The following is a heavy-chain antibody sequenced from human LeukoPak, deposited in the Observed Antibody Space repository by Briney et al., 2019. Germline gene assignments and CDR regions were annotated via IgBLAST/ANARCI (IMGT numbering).Heavy chain of an antibody. Sequence: PGESLRLSCAASGFTFNIYWIQWVRQAPGKGLEWVSRISPDGSTTTYSDSLKGRFSISRNNTKSTVYLQINSMRAEDTALYYCARGTYPLDYWGQGTLVTVSS. V-gene: IGHV3-74*01. CDR3: ARGTYPLDY. J-gene: IGHJ4*02. CDR1: GFTFNIYW. D-gene: IGHD2-21*01. CDR2: ISPDGSTT.